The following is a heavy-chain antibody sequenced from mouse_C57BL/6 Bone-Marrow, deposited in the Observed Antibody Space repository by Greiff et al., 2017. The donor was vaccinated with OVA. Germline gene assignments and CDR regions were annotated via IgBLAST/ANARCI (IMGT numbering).Heavy chain of an antibody. CDR1: GYTFTSYW. Sequence: VQLQQPGAELVKPGASVKLSCKASGYTFTSYWMHWVKQRPGQGLEWIGMIHPNSGSTNYNEKFKSKATLTVDKSSSTAYMQLSSLTSEDSAVYYCARGQYYNGSSNWYFDVWGTGTTVTVSS. D-gene: IGHD1-1*01. J-gene: IGHJ1*03. CDR2: IHPNSGST. V-gene: IGHV1-64*01. CDR3: ARGQYYNGSSNWYFDV.